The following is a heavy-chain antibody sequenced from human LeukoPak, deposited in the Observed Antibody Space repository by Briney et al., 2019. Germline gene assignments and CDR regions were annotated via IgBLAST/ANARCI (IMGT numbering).Heavy chain of an antibody. V-gene: IGHV4-59*01. CDR2: IYFTGTT. CDR3: GEDGGPIGTSLNVVFDT. Sequence: PSETLSLTCTVSGGSISSYYWSWIRQSPGKGLEWIGYIYFTGTTNYNPSLKSRVTISVDTSKNQFSLKLSSVTAADTAVYYCGEDGGPIGTSLNVVFDTWAKGQWSPSLQ. J-gene: IGHJ3*02. D-gene: IGHD1-14*01. CDR1: GGSISSYY.